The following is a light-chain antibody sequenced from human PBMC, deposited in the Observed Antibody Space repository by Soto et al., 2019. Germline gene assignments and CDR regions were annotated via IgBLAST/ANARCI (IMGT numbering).Light chain of an antibody. V-gene: IGKV1-39*01. CDR3: QKRSNWPFN. CDR1: QPISTD. J-gene: IGKJ3*01. Sequence: DIQITQAPSSLSASEVDRVIITFLASQPISTDLNWFQQKPGKVPKLLIYAASTLQSGVPSRFSGSGSGTDFTLTISSLEPEDFAVYYCQKRSNWPFNFGPGTKVDIK. CDR2: AAS.